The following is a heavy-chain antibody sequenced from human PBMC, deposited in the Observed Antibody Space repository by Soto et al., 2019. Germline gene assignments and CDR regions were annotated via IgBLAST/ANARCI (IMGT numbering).Heavy chain of an antibody. V-gene: IGHV4-4*02. Sequence: QVQLQESGPGLVKPSGTLSLTCAVSGGSFTSNNWWTWVRQPPGQGLEWIGEIYRTGITNYNPSLKSRVTISLDKTDNQFSLQVTSLTAADTAVYYCASRDPGTSVDYWGQGTLVTVSS. D-gene: IGHD1-7*01. CDR3: ASRDPGTSVDY. CDR2: IYRTGIT. J-gene: IGHJ4*02. CDR1: GGSFTSNNW.